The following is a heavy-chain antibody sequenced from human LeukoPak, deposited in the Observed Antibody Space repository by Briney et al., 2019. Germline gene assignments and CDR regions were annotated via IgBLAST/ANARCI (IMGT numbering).Heavy chain of an antibody. V-gene: IGHV3-23*01. Sequence: QPGGSRRLSCAASGFTFSSYAMSWVRQAPGKGLEWVSAISGSGGSTYYAHSVKGRFTISRDNSKNTLYLQIDSLRAEDTAVYYCARDESSSSWYHWGQGTLVTVSS. CDR1: GFTFSSYA. CDR3: ARDESSSSWYH. D-gene: IGHD6-13*01. CDR2: ISGSGGST. J-gene: IGHJ5*02.